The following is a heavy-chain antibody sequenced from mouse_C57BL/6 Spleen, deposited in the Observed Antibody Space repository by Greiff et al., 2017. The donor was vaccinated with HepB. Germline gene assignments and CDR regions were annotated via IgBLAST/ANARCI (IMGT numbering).Heavy chain of an antibody. J-gene: IGHJ3*01. CDR1: GFNIKDYY. Sequence: EVQLQQSGAELVRPGASVKLSCTASGFNIKDYYMHWVKQRPEQGLEWIGRIDPEDGDTEYAPKFQGKATMTADTSSNTAYLQLSSLTSEDTAVYYCPIYYDYDEGFAYWGQVTLVTVSA. CDR3: PIYYDYDEGFAY. V-gene: IGHV14-1*01. CDR2: IDPEDGDT. D-gene: IGHD2-4*01.